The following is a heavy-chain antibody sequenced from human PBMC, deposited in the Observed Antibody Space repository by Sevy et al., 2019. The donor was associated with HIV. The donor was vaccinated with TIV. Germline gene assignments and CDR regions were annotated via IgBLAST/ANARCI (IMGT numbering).Heavy chain of an antibody. CDR3: ASQRGGYERLYYFDS. CDR1: GFTYS. V-gene: IGHV3-48*01. Sequence: GGSLRLSCVASGFTYSMNRVRQAPGKGLEWVSYISDSSATIHYADSVKGRFTISRDNAKNSLYLQMNTLRAEDTAVYYCASQRGGYERLYYFDSWGQGTLVTVSS. CDR2: ISDSSATI. J-gene: IGHJ4*02. D-gene: IGHD5-12*01.